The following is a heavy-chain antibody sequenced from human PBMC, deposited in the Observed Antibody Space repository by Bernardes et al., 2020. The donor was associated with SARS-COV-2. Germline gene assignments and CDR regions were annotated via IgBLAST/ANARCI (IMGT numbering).Heavy chain of an antibody. V-gene: IGHV1-2*02. J-gene: IGHJ6*03. D-gene: IGHD2-2*02. CDR3: ARDQKVVPAAIFLDISYYMDV. Sequence: ASVKVSCKASGYTFTGYYMHWVRQAPGQGLEWMGWINPNSGGTNYAQKFQGRVTMTRDTSISTAYMELRRLRSDDTAVYYCARDQKVVPAAIFLDISYYMDVWGKGTTVTVSS. CDR1: GYTFTGYY. CDR2: INPNSGGT.